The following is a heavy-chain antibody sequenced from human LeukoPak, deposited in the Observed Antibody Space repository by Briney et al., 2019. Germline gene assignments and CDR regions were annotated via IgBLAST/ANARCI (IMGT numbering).Heavy chain of an antibody. CDR3: ATDSSTWYFDY. Sequence: GGSLRLSCAASEFIFSSYAMSWVRQAPGKGLEWVSGISGSGGSTDYADSVKGRFTISRDNSKNTLYLRMNSLRAEDTAVYYCATDSSTWYFDYWGQGTQVTVSS. CDR2: ISGSGGST. J-gene: IGHJ4*02. CDR1: EFIFSSYA. D-gene: IGHD6-13*01. V-gene: IGHV3-23*01.